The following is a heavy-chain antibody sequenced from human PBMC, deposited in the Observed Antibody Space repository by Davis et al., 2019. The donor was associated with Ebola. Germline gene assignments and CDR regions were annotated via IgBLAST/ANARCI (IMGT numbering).Heavy chain of an antibody. CDR1: GFTFSTYW. Sequence: GESLKISCAASGFTFSTYWMSWVRQAPGEGLEWVAHMKQDGSERHYVESVKGRFTISRDNAKNSLYLQMNSLRVEDTAVYYCARVGEEFCGVNCWRDALDIWGQGTMVVVSS. D-gene: IGHD2-21*01. J-gene: IGHJ3*02. CDR3: ARVGEEFCGVNCWRDALDI. V-gene: IGHV3-7*01. CDR2: MKQDGSER.